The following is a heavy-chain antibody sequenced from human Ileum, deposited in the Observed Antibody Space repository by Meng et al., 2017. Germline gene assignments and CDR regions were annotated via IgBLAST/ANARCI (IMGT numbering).Heavy chain of an antibody. CDR2: INNDGSST. Sequence: GGSLRLSCAVSGFTLANAWMSWVRQAPGKGLVWVSRINNDGSSTTYADSVKGRFTISRDNAKNTLYLKVNSLRVEDTAVYYCARDQDGAGGNVDYWGLGTLVTVSS. CDR1: GFTLANAW. J-gene: IGHJ4*02. CDR3: ARDQDGAGGNVDY. D-gene: IGHD4-23*01. V-gene: IGHV3-74*03.